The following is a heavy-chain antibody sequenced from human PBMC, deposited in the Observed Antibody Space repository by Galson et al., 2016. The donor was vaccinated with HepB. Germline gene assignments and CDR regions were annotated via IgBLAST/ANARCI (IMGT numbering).Heavy chain of an antibody. V-gene: IGHV4-4*02. CDR1: GGSISTDDW. CDR3: ASYRYQVHWYFDL. D-gene: IGHD5-18*01. Sequence: SETLSLTCAVSGGSISTDDWWTWVRLPPGKGLEWIGEVFQSGSTNYNPSLKSRVTMSLDKSMNLFSLTLTSVTAADTAVYYCASYRYQVHWYFDLWGRGTPVTVSS. J-gene: IGHJ2*01. CDR2: VFQSGST.